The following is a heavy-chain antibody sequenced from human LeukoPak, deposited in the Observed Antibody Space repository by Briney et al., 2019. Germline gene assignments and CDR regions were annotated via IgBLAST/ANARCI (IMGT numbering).Heavy chain of an antibody. D-gene: IGHD4-17*01. V-gene: IGHV3-74*01. CDR2: IRTDGDT. CDR1: GFTFSSYG. CDR3: ARDARVGDPLDY. Sequence: GGSLRLSCAASGFTFSSYGMHWVRQAPGKGLMWVSRIRTDGDTSYADSVRGRFTISRDNSKNTLYLQMNSLRAEDTAVYYCARDARVGDPLDYWGQGTLVTVSS. J-gene: IGHJ4*02.